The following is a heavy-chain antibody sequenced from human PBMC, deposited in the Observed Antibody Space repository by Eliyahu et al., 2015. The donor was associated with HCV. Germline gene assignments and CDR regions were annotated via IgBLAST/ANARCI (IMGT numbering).Heavy chain of an antibody. J-gene: IGHJ4*02. V-gene: IGHV1-46*01. CDR1: GYTFTSYY. CDR3: ARDGELLRGLVY. D-gene: IGHD1-26*01. CDR2: INPSGGST. Sequence: QVQLVQSGAEVKKPGASVKVSCKASGYTFTSYYMHWVRQAPGQGLEWMGIINPSGGSTNYAQKFQGRVTMTRDTSTSTVYMELSSLRSEDTAVYYCARDGELLRGLVYWGQGTLVTVSS.